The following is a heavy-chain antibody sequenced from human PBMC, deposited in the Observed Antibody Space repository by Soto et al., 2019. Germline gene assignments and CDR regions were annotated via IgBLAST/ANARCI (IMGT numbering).Heavy chain of an antibody. V-gene: IGHV3-33*01. J-gene: IGHJ6*02. CDR2: VWSDGSNQ. CDR1: GFTFSSYG. CDR3: ARDRQFWGGSYVVFAYKYGMDV. Sequence: QVQLVESGGGVVQPGGSLRLSCAASGFTFSSYGMHWVRQAPGKGLQWVALVWSDGSNQYYADSVKGRFTISRDNSKNTLHLQLNSLGAEDTAVYFCARDRQFWGGSYVVFAYKYGMDVWGQGTTVTVSS. D-gene: IGHD3-3*01.